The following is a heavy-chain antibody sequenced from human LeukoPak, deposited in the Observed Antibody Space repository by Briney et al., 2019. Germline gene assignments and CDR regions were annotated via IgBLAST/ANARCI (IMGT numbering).Heavy chain of an antibody. J-gene: IGHJ4*02. Sequence: GESPNISCKGSGYSFTSYWIGWVRQMPGKGLEWMGIIYPGDSDTRYSPSFQGQVTISADRSISTAYLQWSSLKASDTAMYFCARPYGAGPYNLAYWGQGTLVTVSS. CDR2: IYPGDSDT. CDR1: GYSFTSYW. D-gene: IGHD4-17*01. CDR3: ARPYGAGPYNLAY. V-gene: IGHV5-51*01.